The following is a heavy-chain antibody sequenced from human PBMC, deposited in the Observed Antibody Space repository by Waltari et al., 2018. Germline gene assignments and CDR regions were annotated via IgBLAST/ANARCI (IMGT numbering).Heavy chain of an antibody. V-gene: IGHV1-69-2*01. J-gene: IGHJ4*02. CDR3: ARVRKENWNRIYLFDY. Sequence: EVQLVQSGAEVKKPGATVKISCKVSGYTFTDYYMHWVHQAPGKGLEWMGLVDPEDGETIYAEKFQGRVTITADTSTDTAYMELSSLRSEDTAVYYCARVRKENWNRIYLFDYWGQGTLVTVSS. D-gene: IGHD1-1*01. CDR2: VDPEDGET. CDR1: GYTFTDYY.